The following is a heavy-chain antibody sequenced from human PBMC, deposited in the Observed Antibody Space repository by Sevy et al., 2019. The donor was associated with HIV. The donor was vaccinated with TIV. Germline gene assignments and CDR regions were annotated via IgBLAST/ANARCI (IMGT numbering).Heavy chain of an antibody. D-gene: IGHD6-13*01. Sequence: GGSLRLSCAASGFTFSRLGMHWVRQVPGKGLEWVAIISEDGSDKDYADSVKGRFTISRDNSKDTLYLQMNSLRAEDTAVYYCARGGSSWTGYFDYWGQGTLVTVSS. J-gene: IGHJ4*02. V-gene: IGHV3-30*03. CDR2: ISEDGSDK. CDR3: ARGGSSWTGYFDY. CDR1: GFTFSRLG.